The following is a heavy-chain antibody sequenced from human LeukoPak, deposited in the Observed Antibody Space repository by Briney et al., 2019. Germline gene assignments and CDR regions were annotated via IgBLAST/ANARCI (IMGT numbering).Heavy chain of an antibody. CDR2: IYHSGST. CDR1: GYSISSGYY. CDR3: ARTVDYGGAFDI. V-gene: IGHV4-38-2*01. D-gene: IGHD4-17*01. J-gene: IGHJ3*02. Sequence: SETLSLTCAVSGYSISSGYYWGWIRQPPGKGLEWIGSIYHSGSTYYNPSLKSRVTISVDTSKNQFSLKLSPVTAADTAVYYCARTVDYGGAFDIWGQGTMVTVSS.